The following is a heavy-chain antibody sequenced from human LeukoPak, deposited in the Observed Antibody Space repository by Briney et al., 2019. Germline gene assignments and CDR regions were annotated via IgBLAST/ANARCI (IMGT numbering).Heavy chain of an antibody. CDR3: AREELEPSTHPFDP. J-gene: IGHJ5*02. D-gene: IGHD1-7*01. V-gene: IGHV3-74*03. CDR1: GITFSGHW. CDR2: INGDGSST. Sequence: GGSVRLSCAASGITFSGHWMHWVRQTPGKGLVWVSRINGDGSSTAYADSVKGRFTISRDNAKNTVYLQMNSLRVDDTAVYYCAREELEPSTHPFDPWGQGTLVTVSS.